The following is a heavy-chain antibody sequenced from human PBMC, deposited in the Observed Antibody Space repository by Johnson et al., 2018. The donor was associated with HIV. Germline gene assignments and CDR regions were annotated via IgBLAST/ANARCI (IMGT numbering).Heavy chain of an antibody. J-gene: IGHJ3*02. D-gene: IGHD6-19*01. Sequence: VQLVESGGGLVKPEGSLRLSCAASGFTFSDHYMSWVRQAPGKGLEWVSTVDYGGTTFYADSVKGRFSISRDNSKNTVSLQMSSLKAEDTAMYYCEGSGRLHDVFDIWGQGTMVTVS. CDR1: GFTFSDHY. CDR2: VDYGGTT. CDR3: EGSGRLHDVFDI. V-gene: IGHV3-66*01.